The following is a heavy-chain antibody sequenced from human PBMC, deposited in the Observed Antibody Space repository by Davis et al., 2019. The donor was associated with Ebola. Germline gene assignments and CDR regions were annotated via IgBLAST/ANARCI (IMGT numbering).Heavy chain of an antibody. V-gene: IGHV3-30*02. CDR2: IYSGGSYI. J-gene: IGHJ6*02. CDR1: GFTFSSYA. Sequence: GESLKISCAASGFTFSSYAMHWVRQSPGKGLEWVAVIYSGGSYINYADSVKGRFTISRANSKDTLYLQMNSRRAEDTAVYYCAKEADSSGWFYYYYGMDVWGQGTTVTVSS. D-gene: IGHD6-19*01. CDR3: AKEADSSGWFYYYYGMDV.